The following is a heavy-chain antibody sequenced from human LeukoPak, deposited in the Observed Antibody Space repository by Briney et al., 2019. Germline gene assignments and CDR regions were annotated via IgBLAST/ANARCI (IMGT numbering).Heavy chain of an antibody. CDR3: ARDDPDMVRGL. D-gene: IGHD3-10*01. CDR1: GGSISSGDYY. CDR2: IYYRGST. J-gene: IGHJ4*02. V-gene: IGHV4-30-4*01. Sequence: PSETLSLTCTVSGGSISSGDYYWSWIRQPPGKGLEWIGYIYYRGSTYYNPSLKSRATISVDTSKNQFSLKLSSVTAADTAVYYCARDDPDMVRGLWGQGTLVTVSS.